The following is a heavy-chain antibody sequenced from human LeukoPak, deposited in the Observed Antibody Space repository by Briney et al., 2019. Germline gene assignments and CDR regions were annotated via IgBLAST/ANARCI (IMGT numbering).Heavy chain of an antibody. J-gene: IGHJ4*02. CDR1: GFTFDDYG. CDR3: ARFKVWLPYDY. D-gene: IGHD3-16*01. CDR2: INWNGGST. Sequence: GGSLRLTCAASGFTFDDYGMSWVRQAPGKGLEWVSGINWNGGSTGYADSVKGRFTISRDNAKNSLYLQMNSLRAEDTALYYCARFKVWLPYDYWGQGTLVTVSS. V-gene: IGHV3-20*04.